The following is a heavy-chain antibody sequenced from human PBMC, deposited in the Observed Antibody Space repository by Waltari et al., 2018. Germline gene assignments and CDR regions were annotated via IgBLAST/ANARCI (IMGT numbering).Heavy chain of an antibody. CDR3: SRAVFSSGYYFLDH. J-gene: IGHJ4*02. Sequence: VRLVESGGTVVQPGGPLRLSCTASGFSISDYYMDWLRQAPGKGLEWVGRSRYRAQGYSTDYGASVEGRFTILRDEAKNSLYLQMDRLRPEDTAVYFCSRAVFSSGYYFLDHWGQGTPVMVSS. V-gene: IGHV3-72*01. CDR1: GFSISDYY. D-gene: IGHD3-22*01. CDR2: SRYRAQGYST.